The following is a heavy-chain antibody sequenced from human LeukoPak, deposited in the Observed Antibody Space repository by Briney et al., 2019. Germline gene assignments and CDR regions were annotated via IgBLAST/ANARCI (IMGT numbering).Heavy chain of an antibody. Sequence: PGESLRLSCAASGFTFSSYAMSWVRQAPGKGLEWVSAISGSGGSTYYADSVKGRFTISRDNSKNTLYLQMNSLRAEDTAVYYCAKDLGGIAVAGTFYWGQGTLVTVSS. CDR2: ISGSGGST. D-gene: IGHD6-19*01. CDR1: GFTFSSYA. CDR3: AKDLGGIAVAGTFY. V-gene: IGHV3-23*01. J-gene: IGHJ4*02.